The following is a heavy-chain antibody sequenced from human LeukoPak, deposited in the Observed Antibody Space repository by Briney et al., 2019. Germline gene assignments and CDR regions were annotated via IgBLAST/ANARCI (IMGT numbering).Heavy chain of an antibody. J-gene: IGHJ3*02. Sequence: SETLSLTCNVSGYSISSGYYWGWIRQPPGKGLEWIGSIYYRGNTYYNTSLKSRVTISLDTSKNHFSLKLTSVTAADTAVYYCARDYYDSSGYADAFDIWGQGTMVTVSS. CDR1: GYSISSGYY. V-gene: IGHV4-38-2*02. CDR3: ARDYYDSSGYADAFDI. CDR2: IYYRGNT. D-gene: IGHD3-22*01.